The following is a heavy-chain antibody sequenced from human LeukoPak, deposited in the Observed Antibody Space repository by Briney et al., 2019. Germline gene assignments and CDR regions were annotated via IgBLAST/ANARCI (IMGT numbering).Heavy chain of an antibody. CDR1: GFTFSSYS. J-gene: IGHJ4*02. CDR3: AIGYCSGGSCQYGTRLDY. D-gene: IGHD2-15*01. V-gene: IGHV3-48*01. CDR2: ISSSSSTI. Sequence: GGSLRLSCAASGFTFSSYSMNWVRQAPGKGLEWVSYISSSSSTIYYADSVKGRFTISRDNAKNSLYLQMNSLRAEDTAVYYCAIGYCSGGSCQYGTRLDYWGQGTLVTVSS.